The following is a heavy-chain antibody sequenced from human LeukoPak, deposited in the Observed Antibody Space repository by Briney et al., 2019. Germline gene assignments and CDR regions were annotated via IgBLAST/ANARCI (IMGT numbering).Heavy chain of an antibody. Sequence: SETLSLTCTVSGDSISDYYWSWIRQPAGKGLEWIGRIYTSGSTNYNPSLKSRVTMSVDTSKNQFSLKLSSVTAADTAVYYCARDRIYMVATWWFDPWGQGTLVTVSS. V-gene: IGHV4-4*07. J-gene: IGHJ5*02. CDR1: GDSISDYY. D-gene: IGHD5-12*01. CDR3: ARDRIYMVATWWFDP. CDR2: IYTSGST.